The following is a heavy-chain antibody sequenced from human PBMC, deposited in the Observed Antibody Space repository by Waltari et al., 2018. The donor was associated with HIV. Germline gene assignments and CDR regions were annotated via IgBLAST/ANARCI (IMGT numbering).Heavy chain of an antibody. CDR3: ARLHSSGYYEEVYYYGMDV. V-gene: IGHV4-39*01. J-gene: IGHJ6*02. CDR1: GGSISSSSYY. CDR2: IYYSGRT. D-gene: IGHD3-22*01. Sequence: QLQLQESGPGLVKPSETLSLTCTVSGGSISSSSYYWGWIRQPPGKGLEWIGSIYYSGRTYYNPSLKSRVTISGETSKNQFSLKLSSVTAADTTVYYCARLHSSGYYEEVYYYGMDVWGQGTTVTVSS.